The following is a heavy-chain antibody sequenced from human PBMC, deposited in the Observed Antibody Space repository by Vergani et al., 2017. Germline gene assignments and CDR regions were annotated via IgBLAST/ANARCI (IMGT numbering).Heavy chain of an antibody. CDR1: GFTFSSYA. V-gene: IGHV3-23*01. CDR3: ARLSYDTTPYLQGGYDC. D-gene: IGHD3-22*01. Sequence: VQLLESGGNLIQPGGSLRLSCGASGFTFSSYAMTWVRLAPGKGLQWVSAISGSGGNTFYTDSVKGRFTISRDNSKDTLYLQMNSLRAEDTAVYYCARLSYDTTPYLQGGYDCWGQGTLVSVSS. CDR2: ISGSGGNT. J-gene: IGHJ4*02.